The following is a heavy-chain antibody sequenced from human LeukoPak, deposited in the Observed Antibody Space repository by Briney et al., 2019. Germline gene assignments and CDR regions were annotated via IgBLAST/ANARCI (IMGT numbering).Heavy chain of an antibody. J-gene: IGHJ3*02. CDR2: IIPIFGTA. CDR3: ASSPSSSSREAFDI. CDR1: GGTFSSYA. Sequence: GSSVKVSCKASGGTFSSYAISWVRQAPGQGLEWMGGIIPIFGTANYAQKFQGRVTITTDESMSTAYMELSSLRSEDTAVYYCASSPSSSSREAFDIWGQGTMVTVSS. V-gene: IGHV1-69*05. D-gene: IGHD6-6*01.